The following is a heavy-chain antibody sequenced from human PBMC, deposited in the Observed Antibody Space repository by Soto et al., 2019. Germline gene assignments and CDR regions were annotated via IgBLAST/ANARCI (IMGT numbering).Heavy chain of an antibody. Sequence: QITLKESGLTLVKPTQTLTLTCTFSGFSLSNSGVAVGWIRQPPGKALEWLALIYWDDDKRYNPSLKSRLTVTKDTSVNQVVLTLTDMDPVDTATYYCAHRRPRKNWFDPWGHGTLVTVSS. J-gene: IGHJ5*02. CDR3: AHRRPRKNWFDP. CDR1: GFSLSNSGVA. CDR2: IYWDDDK. V-gene: IGHV2-5*02.